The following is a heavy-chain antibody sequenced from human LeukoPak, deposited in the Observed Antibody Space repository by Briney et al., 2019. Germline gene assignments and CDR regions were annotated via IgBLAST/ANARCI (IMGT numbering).Heavy chain of an antibody. Sequence: GASVKVSCKASGYTFTSYAMHWVRQAPGQRLEWMGWINAGNGNTKYSQKFQGRVTITRDTSASTAYMELSSLRSEDTAVYYCARVKVRITIFGVVSEGYYGMDVWGQGTTVTVSS. D-gene: IGHD3-3*01. CDR2: INAGNGNT. CDR3: ARVKVRITIFGVVSEGYYGMDV. J-gene: IGHJ6*02. CDR1: GYTFTSYA. V-gene: IGHV1-3*01.